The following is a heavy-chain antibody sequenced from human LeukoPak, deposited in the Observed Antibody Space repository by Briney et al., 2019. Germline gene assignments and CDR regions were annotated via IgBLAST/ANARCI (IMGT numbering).Heavy chain of an antibody. J-gene: IGHJ6*03. V-gene: IGHV1-69*06. Sequence: ASVKVSCKASGGTFSSYAVSWVRQAPGQGLEWMGGIIPIFGTANYAQKFQGRVTITADKSTSTAYMELSSLRSEDTAVYYCASTRAVAGIGYYYYYYMDVWGKGTTVTVSS. CDR3: ASTRAVAGIGYYYYYYMDV. CDR1: GGTFSSYA. D-gene: IGHD6-19*01. CDR2: IIPIFGTA.